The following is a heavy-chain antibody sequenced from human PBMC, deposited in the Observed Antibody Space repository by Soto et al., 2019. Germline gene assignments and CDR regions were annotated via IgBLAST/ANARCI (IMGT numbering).Heavy chain of an antibody. CDR3: ARGRTVRNYADDSSDYFYFFDY. J-gene: IGHJ4*02. CDR2: VYYTGST. Sequence: LSLTCTDSGDSISTFYWGWMRQSPGKELEWIGYVYYTGSTNYNPSLKSRVTISVDRSKNQFSLKLTSANAADTAVYYCARGRTVRNYADDSSDYFYFFDYWGQGTQDTVSS. CDR1: GDSISTFY. V-gene: IGHV4-59*01. D-gene: IGHD3-22*01.